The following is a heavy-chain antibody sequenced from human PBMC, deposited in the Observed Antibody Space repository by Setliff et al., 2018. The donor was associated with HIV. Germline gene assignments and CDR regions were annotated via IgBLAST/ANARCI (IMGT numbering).Heavy chain of an antibody. J-gene: IGHJ3*02. CDR2: INSDGSSI. D-gene: IGHD6-19*01. CDR1: GFIFSNYW. CDR3: ARHSDWYGNDAFDI. V-gene: IGHV3-74*01. Sequence: GSLRLSCAASGFIFSNYWMHWVRQAPGKGLVWVSRINSDGSSISYADSVKGRFTISRDNAKNTLYLQMNSLRGEETAVYYCARHSDWYGNDAFDIWGQGTRVTVSS.